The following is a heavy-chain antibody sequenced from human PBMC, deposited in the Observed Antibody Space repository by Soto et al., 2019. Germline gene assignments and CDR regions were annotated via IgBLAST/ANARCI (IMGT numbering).Heavy chain of an antibody. V-gene: IGHV1-3*04. CDR3: ARGEQLYLYYYRMDV. CDR2: INTGNGNR. J-gene: IGHJ6*02. D-gene: IGHD3-3*01. CDR1: GYSFTTHA. Sequence: ASVKVSCKASGYSFTTHAMIWVRQAPGQRPEWMGWINTGNGNRRYSPNFQGRVNITRDTSASTAYMELSSLKSEDTAVYYCARGEQLYLYYYRMDVWGQGSTVTVSS.